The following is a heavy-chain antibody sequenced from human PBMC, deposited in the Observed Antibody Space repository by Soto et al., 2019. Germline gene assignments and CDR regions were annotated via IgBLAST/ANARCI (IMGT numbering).Heavy chain of an antibody. V-gene: IGHV1-2*04. CDR2: INPNSGGT. Sequence: ASVKVSCKASGYTFTGYYMHWVRQAPGQGLEWMGWINPNSGGTNYAQKFQGWVTMTRDTSISTAYMELSRLRSDDTAVYYCARGPPNSSSWPPDYWGQGTLVTSPQ. CDR1: GYTFTGYY. CDR3: ARGPPNSSSWPPDY. D-gene: IGHD6-13*01. J-gene: IGHJ4*02.